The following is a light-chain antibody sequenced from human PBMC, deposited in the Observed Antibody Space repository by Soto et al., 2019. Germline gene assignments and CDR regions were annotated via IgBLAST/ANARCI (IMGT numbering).Light chain of an antibody. V-gene: IGLV1-44*01. CDR2: IND. Sequence: QSVLTQPPSASGTPGQRITISCSGSSSKIGDNPVNGYQELPGAAPKLLIYINDQRPSGVPDRFSGFKSGTSASLAISGLQPEDEGDYYCAAWDYSLNALFGTRSKGTVL. CDR3: AAWDYSLNAL. CDR1: SSKIGDNP. J-gene: IGLJ1*01.